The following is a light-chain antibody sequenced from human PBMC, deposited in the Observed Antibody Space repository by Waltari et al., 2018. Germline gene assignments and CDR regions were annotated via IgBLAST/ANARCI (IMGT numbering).Light chain of an antibody. V-gene: IGKV2-30*01. J-gene: IGKJ1*01. CDR2: MVS. CDR3: MQSTHWPPWT. Sequence: YLHWFQQRPGQSPRRLIYMVSQRDSGVPDRFSASGSGTDFTLKISRVEAEDVGIYYCMQSTHWPPWTFGQGTKVEIK. CDR1: Y.